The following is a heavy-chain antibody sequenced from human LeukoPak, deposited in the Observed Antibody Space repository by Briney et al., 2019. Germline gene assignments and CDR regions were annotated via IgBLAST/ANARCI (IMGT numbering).Heavy chain of an antibody. CDR3: ARDRRDYGDYGAASGSGFDY. D-gene: IGHD4-17*01. V-gene: IGHV3-21*01. CDR1: GFTFSSYS. J-gene: IGHJ4*02. Sequence: PGGSLRLSCAASGFTFSSYSMNWVRQAPGKGLEWVSSISSSSSYIYYADSAKGRFTISRDNAKNSLYLQMNSLRAEDTAVYYCARDRRDYGDYGAASGSGFDYWGQGTLVTVSS. CDR2: ISSSSSYI.